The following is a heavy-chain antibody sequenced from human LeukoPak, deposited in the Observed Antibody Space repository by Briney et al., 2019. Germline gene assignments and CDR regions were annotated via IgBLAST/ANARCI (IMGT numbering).Heavy chain of an antibody. CDR1: GFTFSSYE. CDR3: ARRYGGYGDY. D-gene: IGHD4-17*01. J-gene: IGHJ4*02. V-gene: IGHV3-48*03. CDR2: ISNSDTTI. Sequence: GGSLRLSCAASGFTFSSYEMNWVRQAPGKGLQWVSYISNSDTTIFYADSVKGRFTISRDNTKNSLYPQMNSLRAEDTAVYYCARRYGGYGDYWGQGTLVTVSS.